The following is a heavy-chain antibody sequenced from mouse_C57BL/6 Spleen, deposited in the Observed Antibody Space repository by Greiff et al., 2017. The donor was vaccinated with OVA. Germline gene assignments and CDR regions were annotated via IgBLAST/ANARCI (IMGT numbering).Heavy chain of an antibody. CDR3: ARCSCNYGWDY. J-gene: IGHJ4*01. CDR1: GYTFTSYG. CDR2: IYPRSGNT. Sequence: QVQLQQSGAELARPGASVKLSCKASGYTFTSYGISWVKQRTGQGLEWIGEIYPRSGNTYYNEKFKGKATLTADKSSSTAYMDLRSLTSEDSAVYFCARCSCNYGWDYWGQGASVTASS. D-gene: IGHD2-1*01. V-gene: IGHV1-81*01.